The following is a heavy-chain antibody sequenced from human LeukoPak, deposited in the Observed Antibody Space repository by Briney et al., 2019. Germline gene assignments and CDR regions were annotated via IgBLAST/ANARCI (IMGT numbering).Heavy chain of an antibody. CDR3: ARRITDYDYVWGSYRPIYYFDY. V-gene: IGHV1-18*01. CDR1: GYTFTSYG. Sequence: ASVKVSCKASGYTFTSYGISWVRQAPGQGLEWMGWISAYNGNTNYAQKLQGRVTMTTDTSTSTAYMELRSLRSDDTAVYYCARRITDYDYVWGSYRPIYYFDYWGQGTLVTVSS. J-gene: IGHJ4*02. CDR2: ISAYNGNT. D-gene: IGHD3-16*02.